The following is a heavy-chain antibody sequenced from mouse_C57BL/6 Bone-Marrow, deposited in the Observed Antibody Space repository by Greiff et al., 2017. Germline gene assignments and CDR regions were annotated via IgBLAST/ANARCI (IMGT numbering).Heavy chain of an antibody. D-gene: IGHD1-2*01. CDR1: GFPLSSSG. Sequence: EVKVVESGGDLVKPGGSLKLSCAASGFPLSSSGMSWVRQTPDKRLEWVATLSSGGCYTYYPDSVPGRFTISRDNAKNTLYLQMSSLKSEDTAMYYCARRGLLRLVDYCGQCTTLTVSS. CDR3: ARRGLLRLVDY. CDR2: LSSGGCYT. J-gene: IGHJ2*01. V-gene: IGHV5-6*02.